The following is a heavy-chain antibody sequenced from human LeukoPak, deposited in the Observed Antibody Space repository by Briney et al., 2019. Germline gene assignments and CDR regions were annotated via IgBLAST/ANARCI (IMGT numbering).Heavy chain of an antibody. CDR1: GGSFSGYY. Sequence: SGTLSLTCAVYGGSFSGYYWSWIRQPPGKGLEWIGEINHSGSTNYNPSLKSRVTISVDTSKNQFSLKLSSVTAADTAVYYCAIFSSGFYPHDYWGQGTLVTVSS. V-gene: IGHV4-34*01. J-gene: IGHJ4*02. CDR2: INHSGST. D-gene: IGHD6-19*01. CDR3: AIFSSGFYPHDY.